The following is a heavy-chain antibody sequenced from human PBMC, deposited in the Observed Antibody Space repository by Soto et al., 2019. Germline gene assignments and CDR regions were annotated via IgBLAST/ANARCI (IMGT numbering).Heavy chain of an antibody. CDR3: VKYYYDSSGLNWFDP. J-gene: IGHJ5*02. V-gene: IGHV4-31*03. CDR2: MYHSGNT. Sequence: SETLSLTCTVSVASITSDDFYCSWIRQHPGKGLEWIGYMYHSGNTYYNPSLRGRLTMSLDTSKNQFSLKLTSVTAADTAVYYCVKYYYDSSGLNWFDPWGPGTLVTVSS. D-gene: IGHD3-22*01. CDR1: VASITSDDFY.